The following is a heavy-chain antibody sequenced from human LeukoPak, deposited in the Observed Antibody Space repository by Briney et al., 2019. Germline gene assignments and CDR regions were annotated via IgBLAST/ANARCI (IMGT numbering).Heavy chain of an antibody. Sequence: GGSLRLSCAASGLIFSVAGMHWVRQAPGKGLEWVSAITGNGGSTYYADSVKGRFTISRDNSKSTLYLQMNRLRAEDTAIYYCAKRSCSGTTCYPLDHWRQGTLVTVSS. CDR2: ITGNGGST. CDR3: AKRSCSGTTCYPLDH. D-gene: IGHD6-19*01. J-gene: IGHJ4*02. V-gene: IGHV3-23*01. CDR1: GLIFSVAG.